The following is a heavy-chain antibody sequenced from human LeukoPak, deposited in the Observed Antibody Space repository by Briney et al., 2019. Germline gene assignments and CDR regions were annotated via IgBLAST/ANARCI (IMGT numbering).Heavy chain of an antibody. J-gene: IGHJ4*02. V-gene: IGHV1-18*01. CDR1: GYTFTSYG. CDR3: ARDRITYSSSFPDY. D-gene: IGHD6-6*01. Sequence: ASVKVSCKASGYTFTSYGISWVRQAPGQGLEWMGWISTYNGNTNYAQKLQGRVTMTTDTSTSTAYMELRSLRSDDTAVYYCARDRITYSSSFPDYWGQGTLVTVSS. CDR2: ISTYNGNT.